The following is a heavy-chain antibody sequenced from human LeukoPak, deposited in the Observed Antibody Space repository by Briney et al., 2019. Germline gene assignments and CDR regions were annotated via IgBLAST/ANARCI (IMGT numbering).Heavy chain of an antibody. V-gene: IGHV3-30*04. CDR3: AGGSRDGYKYRRWYYFDY. CDR2: ISYDGSNK. D-gene: IGHD5-24*01. J-gene: IGHJ4*02. CDR1: GFTFSSYA. Sequence: GGSLRLSCAASGFTFSSYAMHWVRQAPGKGLEWVAVISYDGSNKYYADSVKGRFTISRDNSKNTLYLQMNSLRAEDTAVYYCAGGSRDGYKYRRWYYFDYWGQGTLVTVSS.